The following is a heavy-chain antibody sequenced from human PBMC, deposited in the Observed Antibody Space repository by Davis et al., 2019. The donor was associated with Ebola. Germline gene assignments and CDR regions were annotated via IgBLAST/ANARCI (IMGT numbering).Heavy chain of an antibody. CDR3: AREGQQLGVSEY. J-gene: IGHJ4*02. CDR2: ISPFTHNT. Sequence: ASVKVSCKASGYVFIRKDISWFRQAPGQGLEWMGWISPFTHNTHSAQKFQGRITMTTDGSTNTVFMDLTSLRSDDTAVYYCAREGQQLGVSEYWGQGTLVTVSS. D-gene: IGHD6-13*01. CDR1: GYVFIRKD. V-gene: IGHV1-18*01.